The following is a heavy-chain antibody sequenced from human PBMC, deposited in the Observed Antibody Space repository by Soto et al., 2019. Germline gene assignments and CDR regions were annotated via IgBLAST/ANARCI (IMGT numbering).Heavy chain of an antibody. CDR3: ARERGQDYYDSSGYEGYNWFDP. CDR2: IYYSGST. D-gene: IGHD3-22*01. CDR1: GGSISSGGYY. V-gene: IGHV4-31*03. J-gene: IGHJ5*02. Sequence: SETLSLTCTVSGGSISSGGYYWSWIRQHPGKGLEWIGYIYYSGSTYYNPSLKSRVTISVDTSKNQFSLKLSSVTAADTAVYYCARERGQDYYDSSGYEGYNWFDPWGQGTLVTVSS.